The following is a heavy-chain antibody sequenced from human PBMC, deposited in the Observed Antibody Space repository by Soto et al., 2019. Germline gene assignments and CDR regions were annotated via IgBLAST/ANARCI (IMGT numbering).Heavy chain of an antibody. D-gene: IGHD2-2*01. J-gene: IGHJ4*02. V-gene: IGHV1-69*02. Sequence: QVQLVQSGAEVKRPGSSVKVSCKASGDTFNFYSINWVRQAPGLGLEWMGRVNPIVSMSNYAQKFQVRVTMTAHKSTSTAYMELSSVRCEDTVIYFCGSSHVSGYRAFDYWGQGALVTVSS. CDR2: VNPIVSMS. CDR3: GSSHVSGYRAFDY. CDR1: GDTFNFYS.